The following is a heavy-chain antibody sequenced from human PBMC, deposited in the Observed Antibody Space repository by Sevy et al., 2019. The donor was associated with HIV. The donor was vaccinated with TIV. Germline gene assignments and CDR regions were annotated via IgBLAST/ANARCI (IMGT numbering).Heavy chain of an antibody. CDR3: SRVPPPRLCSSASCYEGDYYYYGMDV. CDR2: IRSKPYGGAT. CDR1: GFTFGDYG. V-gene: IGHV3-49*03. J-gene: IGHJ6*02. Sequence: GGSLRLSCTTSGFTFGDYGMSWFRQAPGTGLEWIGFIRSKPYGGATEYAASVKGRFTISRDDSKSIASLQMSSLKTEDTAVYYCSRVPPPRLCSSASCYEGDYYYYGMDVWGQGTTVTVSS. D-gene: IGHD2-2*01.